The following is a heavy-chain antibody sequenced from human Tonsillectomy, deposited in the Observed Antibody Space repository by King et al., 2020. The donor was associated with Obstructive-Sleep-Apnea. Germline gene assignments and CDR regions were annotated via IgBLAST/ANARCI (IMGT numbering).Heavy chain of an antibody. J-gene: IGHJ4*02. D-gene: IGHD3-22*01. CDR3: ARLSWDYYDSSGYYGFYYFDY. CDR1: GYSFTSYW. V-gene: IGHV5-51*01. CDR2: IYPGDSDT. Sequence: DVQLVESGAEVKKPGESLKISCKGSGYSFTSYWIGWVRQMPGKGLEWMGIIYPGDSDTRYSPSFQGQVTISADNSISTAYLQWSSLKASDTAMYYCARLSWDYYDSSGYYGFYYFDYWGQGTLVTVSS.